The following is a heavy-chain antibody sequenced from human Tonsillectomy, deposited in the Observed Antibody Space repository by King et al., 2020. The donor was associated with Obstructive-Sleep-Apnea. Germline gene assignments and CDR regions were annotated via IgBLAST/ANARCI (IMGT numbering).Heavy chain of an antibody. Sequence: VTLRESGPAPVKPTQTLTLTCTFSGFSLSTSGMCVSWIRQPPGKALEWLARIDWGDDKYYSTSLKTRLTISKDTSKNPVVLTMTIMDPADTATYYCARSSGGSCYSVQAWGQGTLVTVSS. CDR3: ARSSGGSCYSVQA. V-gene: IGHV2-70*11. CDR1: GFSLSTSGMC. J-gene: IGHJ5*02. CDR2: IDWGDDK. D-gene: IGHD2-15*01.